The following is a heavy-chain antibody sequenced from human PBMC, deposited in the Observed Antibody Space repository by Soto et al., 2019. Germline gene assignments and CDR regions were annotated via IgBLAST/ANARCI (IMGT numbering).Heavy chain of an antibody. D-gene: IGHD2-15*01. V-gene: IGHV1-69*06. Sequence: QVRLVQSGAEVKKPGSSVKVSCKASGGTFSSYAISWVRQAPGQGLEWMGGIIPIFGTANYAQKFQGRVTITADKSTSTAYMELSSLRSEDTAVYYCARDPKGYCSGGSCYRDDYWGQGTLVTVSS. CDR2: IIPIFGTA. CDR3: ARDPKGYCSGGSCYRDDY. CDR1: GGTFSSYA. J-gene: IGHJ4*02.